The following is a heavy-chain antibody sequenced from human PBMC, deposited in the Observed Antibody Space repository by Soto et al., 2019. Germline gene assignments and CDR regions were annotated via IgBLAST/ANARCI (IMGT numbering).Heavy chain of an antibody. D-gene: IGHD6-19*01. Sequence: SETLSLTCAIYGGSFSGYYWSWIRQPPGKGLEWIGEINHSGSTNYNPSLKSRVTISVDTSKNQFSLKLSSVTAADTAVYYCARDESSGWSRGAGAFDIWGQGTMVTVSS. CDR3: ARDESSGWSRGAGAFDI. CDR1: GGSFSGYY. J-gene: IGHJ3*02. CDR2: INHSGST. V-gene: IGHV4-34*01.